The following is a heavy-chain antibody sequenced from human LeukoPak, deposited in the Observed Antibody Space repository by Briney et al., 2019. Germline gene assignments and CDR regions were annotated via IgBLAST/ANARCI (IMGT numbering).Heavy chain of an antibody. CDR1: GFSFKDYY. CDR3: ARSTTSDAFDI. J-gene: IGHJ3*02. Sequence: GGSLRLSCAASGFSFKDYYMSWIRQAPGKGLEWVADISSSGNAVNYADSVKGRLTVSRDNAKTSLFLQMSSLRAEDTAVYYCARSTTSDAFDIWGQGTLVTVSS. CDR2: ISSSGNAV. D-gene: IGHD4-17*01. V-gene: IGHV3-11*01.